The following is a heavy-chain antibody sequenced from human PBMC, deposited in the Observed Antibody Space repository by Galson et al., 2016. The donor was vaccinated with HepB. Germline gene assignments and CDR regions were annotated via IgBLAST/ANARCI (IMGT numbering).Heavy chain of an antibody. CDR3: AKDRPSSSGWSGEIGS. D-gene: IGHD6-19*01. V-gene: IGHV3-30*18. CDR2: ISSDGSNK. CDR1: RFTFSRYG. J-gene: IGHJ4*02. Sequence: SLRLSCAASRFTFSRYGMHWVRQAPGKGLEWVAVISSDGSNKYYADSLKGRFTISRDNSKNTQYLQMHSLRPEDTAVYYCAKDRPSSSGWSGEIGSLGQGTLVTVSS.